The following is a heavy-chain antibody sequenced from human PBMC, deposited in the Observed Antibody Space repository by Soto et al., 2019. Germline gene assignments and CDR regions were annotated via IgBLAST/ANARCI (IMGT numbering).Heavy chain of an antibody. CDR3: AIGMATITVGGTYFDY. Sequence: ASVKVSCKASGYTFTSYGISWVRQAPGQGLEWMGWISAYNGNTNYAQKPQGRVTMTTDTSTSTAYMELRSLRYDDTAVYYCAIGMATITVGGTYFDYWGQGTLVTVSS. CDR1: GYTFTSYG. D-gene: IGHD5-12*01. CDR2: ISAYNGNT. V-gene: IGHV1-18*01. J-gene: IGHJ4*02.